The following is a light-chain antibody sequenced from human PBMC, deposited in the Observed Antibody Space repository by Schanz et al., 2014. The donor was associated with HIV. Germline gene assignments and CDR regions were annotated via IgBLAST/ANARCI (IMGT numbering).Light chain of an antibody. CDR1: QSIRSRY. J-gene: IGKJ4*01. Sequence: ETVMTQSPATLSVSPGERATLSCRASQSIRSRYLAWYQQKPGQAPRLLMYGAYTRATGIPARFSGSGSGTEFTLTISSLQSEDFAVYYCQQYNYWPPKVTFGGGTKVEI. CDR3: QQYNYWPPKVT. V-gene: IGKV3-15*01. CDR2: GAY.